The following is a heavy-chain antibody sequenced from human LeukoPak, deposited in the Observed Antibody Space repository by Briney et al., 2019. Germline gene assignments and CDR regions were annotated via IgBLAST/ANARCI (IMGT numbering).Heavy chain of an antibody. Sequence: GGSLRLSCAASRFIFSNYWMGWVRQAPWKRPEWVANMNKDGSEKYYADSVKGRFTISRDNARNSVYLQMNSLRVEDTAVYYCARDPVEWEQLLDYWGQGTLVTVSS. CDR1: RFIFSNYW. D-gene: IGHD1-26*01. V-gene: IGHV3-7*01. CDR3: ARDPVEWEQLLDY. J-gene: IGHJ4*02. CDR2: MNKDGSEK.